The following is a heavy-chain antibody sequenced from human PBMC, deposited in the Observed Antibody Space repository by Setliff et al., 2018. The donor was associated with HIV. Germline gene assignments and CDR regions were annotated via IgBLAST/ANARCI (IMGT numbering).Heavy chain of an antibody. J-gene: IGHJ4*02. Sequence: SETLSLTCGLNGLPFGNYYWNWIRQSPGKGLEWIGEIHHTGHINYNPSFKSRVTMSLDMSTNQFSLKMASMTAADSAVYYCARFDVTPMTTRDYWGQGTQVTVSS. D-gene: IGHD4-17*01. CDR1: GLPFGNYY. V-gene: IGHV4-34*01. CDR2: IHHTGHI. CDR3: ARFDVTPMTTRDY.